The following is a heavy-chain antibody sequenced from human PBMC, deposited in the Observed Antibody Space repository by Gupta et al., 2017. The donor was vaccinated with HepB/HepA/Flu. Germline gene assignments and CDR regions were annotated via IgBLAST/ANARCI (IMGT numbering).Heavy chain of an antibody. D-gene: IGHD3-16*01. CDR1: GGSIRTFNYY. Sequence: QLQLQESGPGLVKPSETLSLTCTVSGGSIRTFNYYWGWIRQPPGKDLEYIGSVFYSGTSYYNPSLKSRVTISVDSPKNQFSLNLGSVTAADTAVYYCARHVFGADYYFDYWGQGILVTDSS. CDR3: ARHVFGADYYFDY. J-gene: IGHJ4*02. V-gene: IGHV4-39*01. CDR2: VFYSGTS.